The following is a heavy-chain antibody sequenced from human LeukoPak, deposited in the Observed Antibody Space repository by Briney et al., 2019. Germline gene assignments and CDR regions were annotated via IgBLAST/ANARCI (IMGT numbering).Heavy chain of an antibody. CDR2: IYTSGST. D-gene: IGHD3-10*01. CDR1: GGSISSYY. CDR3: ARDTGSEWFGELLRWFDP. Sequence: SETLSLTCTVSGGSISSYYWSWIRQPAGKGLEWIGRIYTSGSTNYNPSLKSRVTMSVDTSKNQFSLKLSSVTAADTAVYYCARDTGSEWFGELLRWFDPWAREPWSPSPQ. V-gene: IGHV4-4*07. J-gene: IGHJ5*02.